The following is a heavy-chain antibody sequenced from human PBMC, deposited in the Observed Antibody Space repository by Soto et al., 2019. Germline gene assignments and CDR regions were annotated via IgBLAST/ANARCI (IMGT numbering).Heavy chain of an antibody. Sequence: EVQVLESGGGLVQPGGSLRLSCAASGFTFSSYAMSWVRQAPGKGLEWVSAITGRGGSTFYADSVKGRFTISRDNSRNTLFLQMDSLRAEDTAVYYCAKDPMREPVDSWGPGTLVTVSS. CDR3: AKDPMREPVDS. CDR2: ITGRGGST. D-gene: IGHD1-26*01. J-gene: IGHJ4*02. CDR1: GFTFSSYA. V-gene: IGHV3-23*01.